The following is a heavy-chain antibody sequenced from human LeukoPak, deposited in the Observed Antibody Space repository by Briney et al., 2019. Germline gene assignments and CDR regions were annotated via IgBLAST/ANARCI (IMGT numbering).Heavy chain of an antibody. CDR2: FDPEDGET. V-gene: IGHV1-24*01. J-gene: IGHJ5*02. CDR1: GYTLTELS. Sequence: ASVKVSCKVSGYTLTELSMHWVRQAPGKRLEWMGGFDPEDGETIYAQKFQGRVTMTEDTSTDTAYMELSSLRSEDTAVYYCATGVRGSSGYYYRHWFDPWGQGTLVTGSS. D-gene: IGHD3-22*01. CDR3: ATGVRGSSGYYYRHWFDP.